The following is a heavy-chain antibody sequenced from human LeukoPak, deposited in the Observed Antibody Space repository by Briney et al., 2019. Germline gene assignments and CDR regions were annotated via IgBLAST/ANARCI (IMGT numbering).Heavy chain of an antibody. J-gene: IGHJ4*02. V-gene: IGHV1-46*01. CDR2: IHPRDGST. CDR3: ARDQEGFDY. CDR1: GYTFTINY. Sequence: ASVKVSCKASGYTFTINYIHWVRQAPGQGLEWMGMIHPRDGSTSYAQKFQGRVTVTRDTSTSTVHMELSGLRSEDTAVYYCARDQEGFDYWGQGTLVTVSS.